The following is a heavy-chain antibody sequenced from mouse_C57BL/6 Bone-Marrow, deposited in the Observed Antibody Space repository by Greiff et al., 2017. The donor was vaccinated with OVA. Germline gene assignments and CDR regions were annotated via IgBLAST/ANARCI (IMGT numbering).Heavy chain of an antibody. CDR2: IDPSDSYT. V-gene: IGHV1-50*01. D-gene: IGHD1-1*01. CDR1: GYTFTSYW. Sequence: QVQLKQPGAELVKPGASVKLSCKASGYTFTSYWMQWVKQRPGQGLEWIGEIDPSDSYTNYNQKFKGKATLTVDTSSSTAYMQLSSLTSEDSAVYYCAREETYYYGSSYGFAYWGQGTLVTVSA. J-gene: IGHJ3*01. CDR3: AREETYYYGSSYGFAY.